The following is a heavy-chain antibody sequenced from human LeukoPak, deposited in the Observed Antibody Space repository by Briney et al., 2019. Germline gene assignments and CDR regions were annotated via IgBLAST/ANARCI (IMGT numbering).Heavy chain of an antibody. CDR2: IIPIFGTA. CDR1: GGTFSSYA. V-gene: IGHV1-69*06. J-gene: IGHJ5*02. D-gene: IGHD2-2*01. Sequence: SVKVSCKASGGTFSSYAISWVRQAPGQGLEWMGGIIPIFGTANYAQKFQGRVTITADKSTSTAYMEQSSLRSEDTAVYYCARAELRGYCSSTSCLDKFDPWGQGTLVTVSS. CDR3: ARAELRGYCSSTSCLDKFDP.